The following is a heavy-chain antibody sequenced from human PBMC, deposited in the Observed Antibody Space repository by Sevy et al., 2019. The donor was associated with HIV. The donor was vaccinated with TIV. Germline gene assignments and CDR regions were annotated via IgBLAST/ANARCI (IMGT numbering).Heavy chain of an antibody. V-gene: IGHV3-21*01. CDR1: GFTFTSYT. D-gene: IGHD3-16*01. CDR3: ARDEGGYEPLDY. Sequence: GCSLRLSCATSGFTFTSYTMNWVRQAPGKGLEWVSSISYSAEYIYYADSVKGRFTISRDNAKNSLFLQMNSLRVEDTAVYYCARDEGGYEPLDYWGQGTLVTVSS. J-gene: IGHJ4*02. CDR2: ISYSAEYI.